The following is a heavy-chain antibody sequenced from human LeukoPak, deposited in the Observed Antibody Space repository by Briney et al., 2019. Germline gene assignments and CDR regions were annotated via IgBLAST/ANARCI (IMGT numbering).Heavy chain of an antibody. CDR3: ARGRAFNSGAFDP. J-gene: IGHJ5*02. Sequence: SETLSLTCTVSGASVSSASYWSWIRQPPGKGVEWIAHIYNGVNTNYNPSLKSRVTISADTSKNQFSLRLNPVTAADTAVYYCARGRAFNSGAFDPWGQGSLVTVSS. CDR2: IYNGVNT. D-gene: IGHD1-26*01. CDR1: GASVSSASY. V-gene: IGHV4-61*01.